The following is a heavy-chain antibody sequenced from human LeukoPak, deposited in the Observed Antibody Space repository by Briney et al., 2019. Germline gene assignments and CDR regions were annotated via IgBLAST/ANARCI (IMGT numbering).Heavy chain of an antibody. D-gene: IGHD3-10*01. Sequence: SETLSLTCAVSGGSISSSNWWSWVRQPPGKGLEWIGEIYHSGSTNYNPSLKSRVTISVDTSRNQFSLKLSSVTAADTAVYYCARHLNTMVRGVIRWFDPWGQGTLVTVSS. CDR2: IYHSGST. CDR3: ARHLNTMVRGVIRWFDP. J-gene: IGHJ5*02. CDR1: GGSISSSNW. V-gene: IGHV4-4*02.